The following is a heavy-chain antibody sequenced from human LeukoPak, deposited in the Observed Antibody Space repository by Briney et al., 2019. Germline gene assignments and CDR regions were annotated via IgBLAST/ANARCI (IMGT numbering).Heavy chain of an antibody. J-gene: IGHJ4*02. D-gene: IGHD2-15*01. Sequence: SETLSLTCTVSGGSISSSSYYWGWIRQPPGKGLEWIGSIYYSGSTYYNPSLKSRVTISVDTSKNQFSLKLSSVTAADTAVYYCARESFLSLGGIPGYGGQGTLVTVSS. CDR3: ARESFLSLGGIPGY. V-gene: IGHV4-39*07. CDR1: GGSISSSSYY. CDR2: IYYSGST.